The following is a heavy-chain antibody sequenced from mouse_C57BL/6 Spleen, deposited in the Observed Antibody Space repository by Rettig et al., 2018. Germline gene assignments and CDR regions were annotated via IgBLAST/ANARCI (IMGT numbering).Heavy chain of an antibody. CDR1: GFTFSNYW. CDR3: TGTTTVVNTGGYWYFDV. V-gene: IGHV6-3*01. CDR2: IRLKSDNYAT. Sequence: EVKLEESGGGLVQPGGSMKLSCVASGFTFSNYWMNWVRQFPEKGLEWVAQIRLKSDNYATHYAESVKGRFTISRDDSKSSVFLQMNNVRAEDTGIYYCTGTTTVVNTGGYWYFDVWGTGTTVTVSS. J-gene: IGHJ1*03. D-gene: IGHD1-1*01.